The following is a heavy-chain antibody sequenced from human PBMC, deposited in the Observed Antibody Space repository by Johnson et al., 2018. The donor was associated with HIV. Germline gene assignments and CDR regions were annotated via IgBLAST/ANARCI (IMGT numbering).Heavy chain of an antibody. J-gene: IGHJ3*02. Sequence: VQLVESGGGLKQPGGSLRLSCAASGFTFSSYDMHWVRQATGKGLEWVSTIGTAGDTYYPGSVKGRFTVSREDAKNTLYLQMNSLRAEDTAVYYCAKESAFDIWGQGTMVTVSS. V-gene: IGHV3-13*01. CDR1: GFTFSSYD. CDR3: AKESAFDI. CDR2: IGTAGDT.